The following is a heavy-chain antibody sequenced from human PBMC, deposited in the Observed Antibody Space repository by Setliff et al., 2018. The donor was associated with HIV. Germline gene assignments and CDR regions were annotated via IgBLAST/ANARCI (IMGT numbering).Heavy chain of an antibody. CDR2: MNPNSGNT. CDR1: GYTFSSYD. J-gene: IGHJ6*03. CDR3: ARARSDSYDRWRRNHYDMDV. D-gene: IGHD3-22*01. V-gene: IGHV1-8*02. Sequence: ASVKVSCKASGYTFSSYDIDGVRQATGQGLEWMGWMNPNSGNTGYAHKFQGRVTMTRDTSIITAYMELNNPKFEDTAVYYCARARSDSYDRWRRNHYDMDVWGKGTTFTVSS.